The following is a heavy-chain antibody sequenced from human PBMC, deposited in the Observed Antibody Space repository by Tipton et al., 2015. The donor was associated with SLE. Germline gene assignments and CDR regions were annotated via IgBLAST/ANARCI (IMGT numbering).Heavy chain of an antibody. CDR2: IYQSGGT. V-gene: IGHV4-59*01. CDR1: GDSLSSYC. CDR3: ARAKGSGTYSSGQFDS. D-gene: IGHD3-10*01. J-gene: IGHJ4*02. Sequence: TLSLTCSVSGDSLSSYCWSWIRQSPGKGLEWIGHIYQSGGTYYNPSLKGRVTISVDTSKNQFSLKLRSVTAADTALYYCARAKGSGTYSSGQFDSWGQGTLVTVSS.